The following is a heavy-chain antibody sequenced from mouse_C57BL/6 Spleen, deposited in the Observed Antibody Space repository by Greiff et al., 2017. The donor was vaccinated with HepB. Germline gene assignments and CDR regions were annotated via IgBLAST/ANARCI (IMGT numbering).Heavy chain of an antibody. CDR3: ARGLDYFDY. V-gene: IGHV3-6*01. J-gene: IGHJ2*01. CDR1: GYSITSGYY. D-gene: IGHD3-1*01. CDR2: ISYDGSN. Sequence: EVQRVESGPGLVKPSQSLSLTCSVTGYSITSGYYWNWIRQFPGNKLEWMGYISYDGSNNYNPSLKNRISITRDTSKNQFFLKLNSVTTEDTATYYCARGLDYFDYWGQGTTLTVSS.